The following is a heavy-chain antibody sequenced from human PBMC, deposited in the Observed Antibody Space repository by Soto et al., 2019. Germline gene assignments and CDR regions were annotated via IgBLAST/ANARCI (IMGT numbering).Heavy chain of an antibody. V-gene: IGHV1-3*01. D-gene: IGHD2-21*02. CDR1: RDGIASCS. Sequence: GPSVKVSWEACRDGIASCSIQWVGQAPGKRLEWMGWINAGNGNTKCSQKFQDRVTITRDTSASTAYLELTSLTTEDTAVFYCAREHDSRTACSLHYWGQGTLVTVSS. CDR2: INAGNGNT. J-gene: IGHJ4*02. CDR3: AREHDSRTACSLHY.